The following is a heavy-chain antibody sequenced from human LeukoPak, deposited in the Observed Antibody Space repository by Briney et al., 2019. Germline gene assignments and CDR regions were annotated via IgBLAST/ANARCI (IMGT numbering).Heavy chain of an antibody. CDR2: IYYSGST. Sequence: SETLSPTCTVSGGSISSSSYYWGWIRQPPGKGLEWIGSIYYSGSTYYNPSLKSRVTISVDTSKNQFSLKLSSVTAADTAVYYCARGRSGSLDYWGQGTLVTVSS. J-gene: IGHJ4*02. CDR3: ARGRSGSLDY. D-gene: IGHD1-26*01. CDR1: GGSISSSSYY. V-gene: IGHV4-39*01.